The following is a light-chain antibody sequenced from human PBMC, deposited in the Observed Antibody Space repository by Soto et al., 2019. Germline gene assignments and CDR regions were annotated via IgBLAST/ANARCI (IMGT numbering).Light chain of an antibody. CDR3: QQYNDWQLT. J-gene: IGKJ4*01. Sequence: EIVMTQSPATLAVSPGERATLSCRAIESVRDNLAWYQQKPGQAPRLLLYGAAIRAIGIPARFSGSGSATEFTLTIASLQSEDFAVYYCQQYNDWQLTFGGGTKLEIK. V-gene: IGKV3-15*01. CDR1: ESVRDN. CDR2: GAA.